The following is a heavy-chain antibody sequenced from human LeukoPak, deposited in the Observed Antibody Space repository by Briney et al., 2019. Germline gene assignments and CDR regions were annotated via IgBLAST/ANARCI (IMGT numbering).Heavy chain of an antibody. J-gene: IGHJ4*02. Sequence: PSETLSLTCTVSGGSISSYYWSWIRQPPGKGLEWIGYIYYSGSTNYNPSLKSRVTISVDTSKNQFSLKLSSVTAAVTAVYYCARDYYGSGSYGSFNFDYWGQGALVTVSS. CDR3: ARDYYGSGSYGSFNFDY. V-gene: IGHV4-59*01. D-gene: IGHD3-10*01. CDR2: IYYSGST. CDR1: GGSISSYY.